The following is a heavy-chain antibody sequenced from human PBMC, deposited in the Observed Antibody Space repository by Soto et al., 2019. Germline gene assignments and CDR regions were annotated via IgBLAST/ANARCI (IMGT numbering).Heavy chain of an antibody. V-gene: IGHV1-69*02. Sequence: GASVKVSCKASGGTFSSYTISWVRQAPGQGLEWMGRIIPILGIANYAQKFQGRVTITADKSTSTAYMELSSLRSEDTAVYYCARSPDTAMEYYYYYGMDVWGQGTTVTVSS. CDR1: GGTFSSYT. CDR3: ARSPDTAMEYYYYYGMDV. D-gene: IGHD5-18*01. CDR2: IIPILGIA. J-gene: IGHJ6*02.